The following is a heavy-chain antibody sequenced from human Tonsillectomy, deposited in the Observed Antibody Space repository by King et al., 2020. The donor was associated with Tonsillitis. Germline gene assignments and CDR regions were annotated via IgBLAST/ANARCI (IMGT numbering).Heavy chain of an antibody. J-gene: IGHJ3*02. V-gene: IGHV5-51*01. CDR2: IYPGDSDT. Sequence: QLVQSGAEVKKAGESLKISCKGSGYSFTINWIAWVRQMPGKGLEWMGIIYPGDSDTRYSPSFPGLVTISIDKSISTAYLQWSSLKASDTAMYYCAGKITGTFDAFDIWGQGTRVTVPS. CDR3: AGKITGTFDAFDI. CDR1: GYSFTINW. D-gene: IGHD1-20*01.